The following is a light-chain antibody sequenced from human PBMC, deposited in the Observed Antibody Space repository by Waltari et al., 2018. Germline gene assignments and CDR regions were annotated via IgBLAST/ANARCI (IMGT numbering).Light chain of an antibody. V-gene: IGLV1-44*01. CDR2: RNS. J-gene: IGLJ3*02. CDR3: AAWDDSLTGSWV. Sequence: VLTQPPSASGTPGQRVTISCSGSNSNIGSNTVNWYQHFPGTAPKLLIYRNSQRPSGVPDRFSGSKSGTSASLAISGLQSEDDADYYCAAWDDSLTGSWVFGGGTKLTV. CDR1: NSNIGSNT.